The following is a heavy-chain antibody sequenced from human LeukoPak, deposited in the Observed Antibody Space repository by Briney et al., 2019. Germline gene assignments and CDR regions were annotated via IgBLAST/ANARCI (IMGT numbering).Heavy chain of an antibody. D-gene: IGHD1-26*01. J-gene: IGHJ3*02. V-gene: IGHV3-48*01. CDR2: ISSSSSTI. Sequence: PPGGSLRLSCAASGFTFSSYSMNWVRQAPGKGLEWVSYISSSSSTIYYADSVKGRFTTSRDNAKNSLYLQMNSLRAEDTAVYYCARDSGSYSDAFDIWGQGTMVTVSS. CDR3: ARDSGSYSDAFDI. CDR1: GFTFSSYS.